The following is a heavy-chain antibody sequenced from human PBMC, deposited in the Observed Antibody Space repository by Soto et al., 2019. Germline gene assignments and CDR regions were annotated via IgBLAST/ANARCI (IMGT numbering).Heavy chain of an antibody. CDR2: MNPNSGDT. D-gene: IGHD3-10*01. J-gene: IGHJ4*02. V-gene: IGHV1-8*01. CDR1: GYTFTNFD. CDR3: ARGGFGAGSLFDY. Sequence: ASVKVSCKASGYTFTNFDINWVRQATGQGPEWMGWMNPNSGDTGYPQNFQGRVTMTRDTSTSTAYMELSSLRSEDTAFYYCARGGFGAGSLFDYWGQGTLVTGSS.